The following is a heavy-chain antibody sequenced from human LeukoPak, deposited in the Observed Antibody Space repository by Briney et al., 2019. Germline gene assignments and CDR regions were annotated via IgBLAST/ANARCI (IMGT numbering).Heavy chain of an antibody. Sequence: GGSLRLSCAASGFTFSTYSMTWVRQAPGRGLEWVSAITGSDAFTDYADSVKGRFTISRDNPKNTLYLQMNSLRAEDTAVYYCAKRSAESSGYFDYWGQGTLVTVSS. D-gene: IGHD6-19*01. CDR2: ITGSDAFT. J-gene: IGHJ4*02. V-gene: IGHV3-23*01. CDR1: GFTFSTYS. CDR3: AKRSAESSGYFDY.